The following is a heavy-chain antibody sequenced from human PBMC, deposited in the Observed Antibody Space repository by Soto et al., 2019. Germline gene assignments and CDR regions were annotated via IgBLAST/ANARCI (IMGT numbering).Heavy chain of an antibody. CDR3: ARTDDFRSGYPNWFDP. CDR2: IYYSGST. D-gene: IGHD3-3*01. CDR1: GGSISSSSYY. J-gene: IGHJ5*02. V-gene: IGHV4-39*01. Sequence: PSETLSLTCTVSGGSISSSSYYGGWIRQPPGKGLEWIGSIYYSGSTYYNPSLKSRVTISVDTSKNQFSLKLSSVTAADTAVYYCARTDDFRSGYPNWFDPWGQGTLVTVS.